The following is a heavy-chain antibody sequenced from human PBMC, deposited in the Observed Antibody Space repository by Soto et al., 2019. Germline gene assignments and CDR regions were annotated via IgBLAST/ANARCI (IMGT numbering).Heavy chain of an antibody. V-gene: IGHV3-21*01. CDR3: ARERGSGRDAYYYGMDV. D-gene: IGHD6-19*01. CDR1: GFTFSSYS. CDR2: ISSSSSYI. Sequence: GGSLRLSCAASGFTFSSYSMNWVRQAPGKGLEWVSSISSSSSYIYYADSVKGRFTISRDNAKNSLYLQMNSLRAEDTAVYYCARERGSGRDAYYYGMDVWGQGTTVTVSS. J-gene: IGHJ6*02.